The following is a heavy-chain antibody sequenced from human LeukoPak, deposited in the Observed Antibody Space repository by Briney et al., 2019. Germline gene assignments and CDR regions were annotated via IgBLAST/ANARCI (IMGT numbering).Heavy chain of an antibody. Sequence: GGSLRLSCAASGFTFSRYWMHWLRQAPGKGPVWVSRISTDGRSTSYADSVKGRFTISRDNGKNTLYLQLNSLRADDTAVYYCASYLTSIPSGMDVWGQGTTVTVSS. J-gene: IGHJ6*02. V-gene: IGHV3-74*01. D-gene: IGHD2/OR15-2a*01. CDR2: ISTDGRST. CDR1: GFTFSRYW. CDR3: ASYLTSIPSGMDV.